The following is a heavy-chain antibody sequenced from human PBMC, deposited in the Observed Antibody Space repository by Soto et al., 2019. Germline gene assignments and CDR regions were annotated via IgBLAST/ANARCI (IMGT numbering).Heavy chain of an antibody. CDR3: TTDSSGSPNS. CDR1: GFTFSTPW. J-gene: IGHJ4*02. V-gene: IGHV3-15*07. CDR2: IRSKIHGGTT. D-gene: IGHD1-26*01. Sequence: GGSLRLSCAASGFTFSTPWMNWVRQAPGKGLEWVGQIRSKIHGGTTDYAAPVRGRFSISRDDSRNTLYLQMNGLNTEDTAVYYCTTDSSGSPNSWGQGTLVTVSS.